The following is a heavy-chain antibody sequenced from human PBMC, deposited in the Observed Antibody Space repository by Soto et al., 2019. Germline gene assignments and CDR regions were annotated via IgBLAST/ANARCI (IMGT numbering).Heavy chain of an antibody. CDR1: GFTFTNSA. V-gene: IGHV1-58*02. D-gene: IGHD3-16*01. J-gene: IGHJ4*02. CDR2: IVVGSGNT. CDR3: ARTWGSTNDY. Sequence: SVKVSCKASGFTFTNSAIQWVRQAGGQRLEWIGWIVVGSGNTNYAQKFQERVTITRDMSTSTAYMELSSLRSEDTAVYYCARTWGSTNDYWGRGTLVTVSS.